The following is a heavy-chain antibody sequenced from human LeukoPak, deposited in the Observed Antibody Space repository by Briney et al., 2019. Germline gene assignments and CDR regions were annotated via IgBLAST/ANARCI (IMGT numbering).Heavy chain of an antibody. CDR2: IDHSGST. Sequence: SETLSLTCAVYGGSFSGFYWNWIRQPPGKGLEWIGEIDHSGSTNYNPSLKSRVTISVDRANNQFSLKLSSVTAADTAVYYCARVSPPLDCSSTSCSPLVYLDYWGQGTLVTVSS. D-gene: IGHD2-2*01. CDR1: GGSFSGFY. CDR3: ARVSPPLDCSSTSCSPLVYLDY. J-gene: IGHJ4*02. V-gene: IGHV4-34*01.